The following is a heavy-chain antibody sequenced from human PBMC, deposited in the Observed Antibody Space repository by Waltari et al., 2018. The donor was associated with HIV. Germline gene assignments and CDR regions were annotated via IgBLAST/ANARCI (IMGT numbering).Heavy chain of an antibody. CDR1: GFSFRSLS. D-gene: IGHD2-2*01. CDR3: ATSWGYCGSGRCFYPFEY. CDR2: LTGSSYDV. Sequence: EVHLLASGGASVQPGESPRLSCVGSGFSFRSLSRTWVRQAGGMGWDWVGCLTGSSYDVCYADAVRGRFTISRDNSEKTLFLQMNSLGAEDTATYFCATSWGYCGSGRCFYPFEYWGPGTLVTVSS. V-gene: IGHV3-23*01. J-gene: IGHJ4*02.